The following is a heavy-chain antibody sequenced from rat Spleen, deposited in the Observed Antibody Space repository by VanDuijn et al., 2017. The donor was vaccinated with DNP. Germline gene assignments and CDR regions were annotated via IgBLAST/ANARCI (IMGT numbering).Heavy chain of an antibody. CDR1: GFIFSNYW. V-gene: IGHV5-31*01. D-gene: IGHD1-12*03. CDR3: VTEERFYDGFYHWFAY. J-gene: IGHJ3*01. Sequence: EVQLVESGGGPVQPGRSLKVSCVASGFIFSNYWMTWIRQAPGKGLEWVASITKTGDSTYYSDSVKGRFTISRDNAKSTLYLQLDSLRSEDSATYYCVTEERFYDGFYHWFAYWGQGTLVTVSS. CDR2: ITKTGDST.